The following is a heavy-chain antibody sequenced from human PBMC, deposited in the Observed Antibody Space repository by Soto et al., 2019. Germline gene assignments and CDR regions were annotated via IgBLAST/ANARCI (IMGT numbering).Heavy chain of an antibody. V-gene: IGHV1-46*01. CDR1: GYTFTSYY. CDR2: INPSGGST. CDR3: ARDRPFNLLIPTTSTPDYYFDY. J-gene: IGHJ4*02. D-gene: IGHD1-1*01. Sequence: ASVKVSCKASGYTFTSYYMHWVRQAPGQGLEWMGIINPSGGSTSYAQKFQGRVTMTRDTSTSTVYMELSSLRSEDTAVYYCARDRPFNLLIPTTSTPDYYFDYWGQGTLVTVSS.